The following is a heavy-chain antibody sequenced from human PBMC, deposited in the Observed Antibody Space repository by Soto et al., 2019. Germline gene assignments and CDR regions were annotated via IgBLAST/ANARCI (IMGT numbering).Heavy chain of an antibody. CDR2: ISAYNGNT. CDR3: ARRLIWSGYYTREAYYYYGMDV. J-gene: IGHJ6*02. CDR1: GYTFTSYG. V-gene: IGHV1-18*01. Sequence: ASVKVSCKASGYTFTSYGISWVRQAPGQGLEWMGWISAYNGNTNYAQKLQGRVTMTTDTSTSTAYMELRSLRSDDTAVYYCARRLIWSGYYTREAYYYYGMDVWGQGTTVTVSS. D-gene: IGHD3-3*01.